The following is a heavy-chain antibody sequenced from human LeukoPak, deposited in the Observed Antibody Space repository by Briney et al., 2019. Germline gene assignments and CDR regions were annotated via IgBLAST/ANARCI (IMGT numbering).Heavy chain of an antibody. CDR3: AREGRWELLPFDY. V-gene: IGHV4-38-2*02. Sequence: SETLSLTCTVSGYSISSGYYWGWIRQPPGKGLEWIGSIYHSGSTYYNPSLKSRVTISVDTSKNQFSLKLSSVTAADTAVYYWAREGRWELLPFDYWGQGTLVTVSS. CDR2: IYHSGST. D-gene: IGHD1-26*01. CDR1: GYSISSGYY. J-gene: IGHJ4*02.